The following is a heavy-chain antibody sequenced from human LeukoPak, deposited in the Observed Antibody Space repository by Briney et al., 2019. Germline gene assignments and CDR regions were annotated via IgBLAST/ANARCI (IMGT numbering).Heavy chain of an antibody. Sequence: PGGSLRLSCAASGLTFSSYAMSWVRQAPGKGLEWVANIKQDGSEKYYVDSVKGRFTISRDNAKNSLYLQMNSLRAEDTAVYYCARGDGMDVWGQGTTVTVSS. CDR2: IKQDGSEK. V-gene: IGHV3-7*01. CDR1: GLTFSSYA. CDR3: ARGDGMDV. J-gene: IGHJ6*02.